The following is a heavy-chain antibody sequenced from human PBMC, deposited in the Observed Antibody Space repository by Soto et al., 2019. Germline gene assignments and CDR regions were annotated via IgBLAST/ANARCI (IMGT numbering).Heavy chain of an antibody. V-gene: IGHV3-30*18. CDR2: ISYDGSNK. J-gene: IGHJ3*02. Sequence: QVQLVEFGGGVVQPGRSLRLSCAASGFTFSSYGMHWVRQAPGKGLEWVAVISYDGSNKYYADSVKGRFTISRDNSKNTLYLQMNSLRAEDTAVYYCAKECYDSSGYYYVEAFDIWGQGTMVTVSS. D-gene: IGHD3-22*01. CDR3: AKECYDSSGYYYVEAFDI. CDR1: GFTFSSYG.